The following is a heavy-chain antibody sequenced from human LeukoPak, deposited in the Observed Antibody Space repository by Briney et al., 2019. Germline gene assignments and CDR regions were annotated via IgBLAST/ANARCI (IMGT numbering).Heavy chain of an antibody. CDR2: IQRKVDGGPT. D-gene: IGHD6-25*01. V-gene: IGHV3-15*01. Sequence: GGSLRLSCAASGFTFGDAWMTWVRQAPGRGLEWVGRIQRKVDGGPTYFAAPVKGRFTISRDDSKNTLYLQMNSLKTEDTAVYYCSTAFTATGAAGYFDYWGQGALLTVSS. CDR3: STAFTATGAAGYFDY. CDR1: GFTFGDAW. J-gene: IGHJ4*02.